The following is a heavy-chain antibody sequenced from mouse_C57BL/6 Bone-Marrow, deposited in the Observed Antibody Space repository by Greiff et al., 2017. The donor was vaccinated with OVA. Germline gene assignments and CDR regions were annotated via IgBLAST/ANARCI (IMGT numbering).Heavy chain of an antibody. Sequence: QVQLKQPGAELVKPGASVKMSCKASGYTFTSYWITWVKQRPGQGLEWIGDIYPGSGSPNYNEKFKSKATLTVDTSSSTAYMHLSRLNSEDSAFYYCAGLRRYFDYWGQGTTLTVSS. V-gene: IGHV1-55*01. CDR3: AGLRRYFDY. CDR1: GYTFTSYW. J-gene: IGHJ2*01. D-gene: IGHD2-12*01. CDR2: IYPGSGSP.